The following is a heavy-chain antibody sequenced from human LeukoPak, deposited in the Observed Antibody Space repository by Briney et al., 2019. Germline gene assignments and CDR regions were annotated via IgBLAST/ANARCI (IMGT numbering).Heavy chain of an antibody. J-gene: IGHJ3*02. Sequence: PSETLSLTCIVSGGSLNNFFWTWIRQTPGKRLEWIGYVYYSGSTKYNPSLERRVTISLDTSKNQFSLRLTSVTAADTAVYYCARGSEEVATISEAFDIWAKGQRAPSLQ. CDR1: GGSLNNFF. CDR2: VYYSGST. D-gene: IGHD5-24*01. CDR3: ARGSEEVATISEAFDI. V-gene: IGHV4-59*01.